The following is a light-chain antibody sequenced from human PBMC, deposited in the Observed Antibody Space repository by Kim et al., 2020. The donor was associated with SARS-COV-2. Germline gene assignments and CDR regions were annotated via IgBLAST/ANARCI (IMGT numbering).Light chain of an antibody. J-gene: IGKJ2*01. Sequence: SASVGDRVTITCQATQDISNFLNWYQQKPGRVPRVLISDASNLETGVPSRFSGSGSGTHFTLTINSLQPEDIATYFCHQYDSLPYTFGQGTKLEIK. CDR1: QDISNF. CDR2: DAS. CDR3: HQYDSLPYT. V-gene: IGKV1-33*01.